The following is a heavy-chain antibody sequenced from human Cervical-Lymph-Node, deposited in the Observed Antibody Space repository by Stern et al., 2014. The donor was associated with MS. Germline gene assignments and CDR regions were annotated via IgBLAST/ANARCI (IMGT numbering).Heavy chain of an antibody. D-gene: IGHD6-13*01. J-gene: IGHJ4*02. CDR2: ISPLFGTT. Sequence: QVQLVQSGAEVKQPGSSMKVSCKASGGTFSSIEISWVRQAPGQGLEWLGGISPLFGTTNYEQQVQGRVTRVADESTNTVNMELSRLRSEDTAVYYCVRDQGGIAASWGQGTLVTVSS. CDR3: VRDQGGIAAS. V-gene: IGHV1-69*01. CDR1: GGTFSSIE.